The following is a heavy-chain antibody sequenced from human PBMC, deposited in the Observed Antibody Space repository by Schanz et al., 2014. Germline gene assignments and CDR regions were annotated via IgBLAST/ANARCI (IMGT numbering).Heavy chain of an antibody. CDR1: GFTFSSYS. CDR3: AKGSRSGSKVMDV. J-gene: IGHJ4*02. Sequence: QVQLVESGGGVVQPGKSLRLSCAASGFTFSSYSMHWVRQAPGKGLEWVAAITTAGTKMYYADSVRGRFTVSRDNSKNTLYLEVNSLRPEDTALYYCAKGSRSGSKVMDVWGQGTLVTVSS. CDR2: ITTAGTKM. D-gene: IGHD3-10*01. V-gene: IGHV3-30-3*01.